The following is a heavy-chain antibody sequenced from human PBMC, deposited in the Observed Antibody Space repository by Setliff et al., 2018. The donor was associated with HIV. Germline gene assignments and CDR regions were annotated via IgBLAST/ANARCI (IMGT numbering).Heavy chain of an antibody. D-gene: IGHD5-18*01. J-gene: IGHJ3*02. Sequence: ASVKVSCKASGYIFTDYYMHWVRQAPGQELGWMGRINPNSGGTNYAQKFQGRVTMTRDTSISTAYTELSSLRSEDTAVYYCARRGGYSYATDAFDIWGQGTMVTVSS. CDR2: INPNSGGT. CDR3: ARRGGYSYATDAFDI. CDR1: GYIFTDYY. V-gene: IGHV1-2*06.